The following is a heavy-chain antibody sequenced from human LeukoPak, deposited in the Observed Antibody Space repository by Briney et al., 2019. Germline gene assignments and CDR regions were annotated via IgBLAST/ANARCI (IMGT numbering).Heavy chain of an antibody. J-gene: IGHJ4*02. CDR3: ARETSGIDYFDY. V-gene: IGHV4-61*02. D-gene: IGHD6-13*01. CDR1: GGSISSGSYY. Sequence: SDTQSLTCTVSGGSISSGSYYWSWIRQPAGKGLEWIGRIYTSGSTNYNPSLKSRVTISVDTSKNQFSLKLSSVTAADTAVYYCARETSGIDYFDYWGQGTLVTVSS. CDR2: IYTSGST.